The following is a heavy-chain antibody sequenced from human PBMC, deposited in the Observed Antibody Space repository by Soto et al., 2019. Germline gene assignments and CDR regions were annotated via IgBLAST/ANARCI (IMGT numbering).Heavy chain of an antibody. CDR3: AKGGYYYDSSGYYGY. CDR2: ISGSGGST. J-gene: IGHJ4*02. CDR1: GFTFSSYA. Sequence: GGSLRLTCAASGFTFSSYAMSWVRQAPGKGLEWVSAISGSGGSTYYADSVKGRFTISRDNSKNTLYLQMNSLRAEDTAVYYCAKGGYYYDSSGYYGYWGQGTLVTVSS. V-gene: IGHV3-23*01. D-gene: IGHD3-22*01.